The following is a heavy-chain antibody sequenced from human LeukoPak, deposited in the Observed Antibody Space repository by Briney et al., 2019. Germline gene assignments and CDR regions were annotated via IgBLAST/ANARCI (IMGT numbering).Heavy chain of an antibody. V-gene: IGHV1-69*04. CDR2: IVPILGIP. CDR1: GGTFSNSG. CDR3: AVLGYCSSTSCYAEYFQH. Sequence: GASVKVSCKPSGGTFSNSGFSWVRQAPGQGLEWMGRIVPILGIPNYAQKFQGRVTITADESTSTAYMELSSLRSEDTAVYYCAVLGYCSSTSCYAEYFQHWGQDTLVTVSS. J-gene: IGHJ1*01. D-gene: IGHD2-2*01.